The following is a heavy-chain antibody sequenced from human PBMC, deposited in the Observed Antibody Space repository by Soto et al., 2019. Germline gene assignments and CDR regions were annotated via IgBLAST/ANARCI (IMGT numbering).Heavy chain of an antibody. CDR2: LNPNSGNT. J-gene: IGHJ4*02. Sequence: QVQLVQSGAEVKKPGASVKVSCKASGYTFTSYDFNWVRQATGQGLEWMGWLNPNSGNTGYAQRFQGRVTMTRYTVISTAYMELSSLRSEDTAVYYCVAGHDYTVHEDYWGQGTLVTVSS. CDR3: VAGHDYTVHEDY. V-gene: IGHV1-8*01. D-gene: IGHD4-4*01. CDR1: GYTFTSYD.